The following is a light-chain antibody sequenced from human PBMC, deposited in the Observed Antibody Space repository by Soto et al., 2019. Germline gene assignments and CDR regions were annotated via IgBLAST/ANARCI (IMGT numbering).Light chain of an antibody. V-gene: IGKV3-15*01. CDR1: QSVSSN. CDR2: GAY. Sequence: EIVMTQSPATLSVSPGERATLSCRASQSVSSNLAWYQQKPGQAPRLLIYGAYTRATGIPARFSGSGSGTEFPLTISSLQSEDCAVYYCQQYNNWPRTFGQGTKLEIK. CDR3: QQYNNWPRT. J-gene: IGKJ2*01.